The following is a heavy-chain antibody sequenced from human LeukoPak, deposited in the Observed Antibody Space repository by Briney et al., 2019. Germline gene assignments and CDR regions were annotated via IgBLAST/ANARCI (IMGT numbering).Heavy chain of an antibody. CDR3: ARRRVDIVVVVAATPVDAFDI. V-gene: IGHV4-59*08. CDR1: GXSISSYY. CDR2: VYYSGST. Sequence: SETLSLTCTVSGXSISSYYGSWIRQPPGKGLEWIVYVYYSGSTNYNPSLKSRVTISVDTSKNQFSLKLSSVTAADTAVYYCARRRVDIVVVVAATPVDAFDIWGQGTMVTVSS. J-gene: IGHJ3*02. D-gene: IGHD2-15*01.